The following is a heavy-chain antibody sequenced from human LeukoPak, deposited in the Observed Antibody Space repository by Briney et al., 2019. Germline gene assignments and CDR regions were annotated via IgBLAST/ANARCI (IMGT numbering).Heavy chain of an antibody. CDR2: INPSGGST. Sequence: GASVKVSCKASGYTFTSYVISWVRQAPGQGLEWMGIINPSGGSTSYAQKFQGRVTMTRDMSTSTDYMELSSLRSEDTAVYYCARDNSVGDTAWWFDPWGQGTLVTVSS. CDR3: ARDNSVGDTAWWFDP. CDR1: GYTFTSYV. V-gene: IGHV1-46*01. J-gene: IGHJ5*02. D-gene: IGHD1-26*01.